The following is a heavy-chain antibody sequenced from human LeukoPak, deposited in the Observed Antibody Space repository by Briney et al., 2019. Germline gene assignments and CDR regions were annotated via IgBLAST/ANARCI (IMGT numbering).Heavy chain of an antibody. J-gene: IGHJ6*03. CDR2: IYYSGST. Sequence: SETLSLTCTVSGGSISSSSYYWGWIRQPPGKGLEWIGSIYYSGSTYYNPSLKSRVTISVDTSKNQFSLKLSSVTAADTAVYYCARDGFDDYGDFNNYYMDVWGKGTTVTVSS. CDR1: GGSISSSSYY. CDR3: ARDGFDDYGDFNNYYMDV. D-gene: IGHD4-17*01. V-gene: IGHV4-39*07.